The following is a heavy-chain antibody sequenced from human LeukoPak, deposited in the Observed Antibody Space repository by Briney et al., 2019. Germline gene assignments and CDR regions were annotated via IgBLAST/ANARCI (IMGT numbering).Heavy chain of an antibody. CDR2: ISTTASDI. D-gene: IGHD6-6*01. V-gene: IGHV3-69-1*02. CDR3: TSKLGSSSSGY. J-gene: IGHJ4*02. CDR1: GFTFSDYY. Sequence: GGSLRLSCAASGFTFSDYYMNWVRQAPGKGLEWVSFISTTASDIYYADSVRGRFTISRDNAKNSLYLQMNSLRADDTAVYCCTSKLGSSSSGYWGQGTLVTVSS.